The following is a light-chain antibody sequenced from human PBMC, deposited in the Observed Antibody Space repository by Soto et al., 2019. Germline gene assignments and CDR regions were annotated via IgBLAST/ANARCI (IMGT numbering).Light chain of an antibody. Sequence: EIVLTQSPATLSLSPGERATLSCRASQSVRSYLAWYQQKPGQAPRLLIYDASNRATGIPARFSGSGSGTDFTLTISSLEPEDFAVYYCQQRSNWQVTFGQGTKVEIK. V-gene: IGKV3-11*01. CDR1: QSVRSY. CDR2: DAS. CDR3: QQRSNWQVT. J-gene: IGKJ1*01.